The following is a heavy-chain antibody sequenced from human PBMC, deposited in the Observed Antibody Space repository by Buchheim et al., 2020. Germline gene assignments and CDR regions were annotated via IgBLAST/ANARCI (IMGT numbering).Heavy chain of an antibody. J-gene: IGHJ5*02. D-gene: IGHD6-13*01. CDR2: ISYDGSNK. V-gene: IGHV3-30-3*01. Sequence: QVQLVESGGGVVQPGRSLRLSCAASGFTFSSYAMHWVRQAPGKGLEWVAVISYDGSNKYYADSVKGRFTISRDNSKNTLYLQMNSLRAEDTAVYYWARDSDSSSWYSFVGGWFDPWGQGTL. CDR3: ARDSDSSSWYSFVGGWFDP. CDR1: GFTFSSYA.